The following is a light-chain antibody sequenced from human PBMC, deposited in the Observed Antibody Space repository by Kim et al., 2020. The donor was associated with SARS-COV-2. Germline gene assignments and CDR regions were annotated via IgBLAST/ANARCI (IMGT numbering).Light chain of an antibody. CDR2: RNN. Sequence: QAGLTPTPSVSKDLRQTATLTCTGNSNNVGYEGAVWLQQHQGHPPKLLFNRNNNRPSGISERLSASRSGNTASLTITGLQPEDEADYYCSAWDSSLSSWVFGGGTQLTVL. CDR3: SAWDSSLSSWV. CDR1: SNNVGYEG. V-gene: IGLV10-54*01. J-gene: IGLJ2*01.